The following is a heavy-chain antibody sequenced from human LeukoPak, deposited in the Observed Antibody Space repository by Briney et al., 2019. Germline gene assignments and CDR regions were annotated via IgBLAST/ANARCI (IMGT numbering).Heavy chain of an antibody. V-gene: IGHV1-3*01. CDR1: GYTFTTYA. Sequence: VASVKVSCKASGYTFTTYAIHWVRQAPGQRLEWMGWINAGNGNTKYSQKFQGRVTITRDTSASTAYMELSSLRSEDTAVYYCARTRLGYCSSTSCYGMDVWGQGTTVTVSS. CDR3: ARTRLGYCSSTSCYGMDV. CDR2: INAGNGNT. J-gene: IGHJ6*02. D-gene: IGHD2-2*01.